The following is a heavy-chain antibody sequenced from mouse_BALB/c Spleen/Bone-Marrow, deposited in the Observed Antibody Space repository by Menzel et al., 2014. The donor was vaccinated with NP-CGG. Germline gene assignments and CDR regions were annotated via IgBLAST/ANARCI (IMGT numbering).Heavy chain of an antibody. Sequence: EVQRVESGGGLVQPGGSLKLSCAASGFDFSGFWMGWVRQAPGKGPEWIGEINPDSSTINYTPSLKDRVIISRGNAKNTLYLQTSKVRSEDTALYYCGRLSYYGVFAYWGQGTLVTVSA. V-gene: IGHV4-1*02. CDR1: GFDFSGFW. D-gene: IGHD1-1*01. J-gene: IGHJ3*01. CDR2: INPDSSTI. CDR3: GRLSYYGVFAY.